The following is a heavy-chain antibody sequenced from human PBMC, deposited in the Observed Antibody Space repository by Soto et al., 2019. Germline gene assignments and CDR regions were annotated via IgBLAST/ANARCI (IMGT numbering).Heavy chain of an antibody. V-gene: IGHV3-23*01. J-gene: IGHJ5*02. CDR1: GFTFSSYA. CDR3: AKDTAPGVVVPAAMGFDP. D-gene: IGHD2-2*01. CDR2: ISGSGGST. Sequence: GGSLRLSCAASGFTFSSYAMSWVRQAPGKGLEWVSAISGSGGSTYYADSVKGRFTISRDNSKNTLYLQMNSLRAEDPAVYYCAKDTAPGVVVPAAMGFDPWGQGTLVTVSS.